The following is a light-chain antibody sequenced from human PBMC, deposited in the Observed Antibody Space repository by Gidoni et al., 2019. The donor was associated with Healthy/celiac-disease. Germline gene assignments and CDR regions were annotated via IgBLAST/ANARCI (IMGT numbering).Light chain of an antibody. J-gene: IGLJ2*01. Sequence: SSELTQDPAVSVALGQTVRITCQGDSLRSYYASWYQQKPGQAPVLVIYGKNNRPSGIPDRFSGSSSGNTASLTITGAQAEDEADYYCNSRDSSGNLIWEVFGGGTKLTVL. CDR1: SLRSYY. CDR3: NSRDSSGNLIWEV. V-gene: IGLV3-19*01. CDR2: GKN.